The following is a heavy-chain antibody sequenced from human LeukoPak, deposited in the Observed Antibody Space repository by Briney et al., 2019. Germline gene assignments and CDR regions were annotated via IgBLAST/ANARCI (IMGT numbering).Heavy chain of an antibody. CDR1: GFMFNSYT. Sequence: GGSESLLCAASGFMFNSYTMHWVRQAPGKGLEWVSVIRSDSTYISYADSLRGRFTIPRDNVQKSLYLQVTNLRAEDTAVYYCARGHGAYRDVLYIWGQGTVVTVSS. CDR3: ARGHGAYRDVLYI. D-gene: IGHD4-17*01. V-gene: IGHV3-21*01. J-gene: IGHJ3*02. CDR2: IRSDSTYI.